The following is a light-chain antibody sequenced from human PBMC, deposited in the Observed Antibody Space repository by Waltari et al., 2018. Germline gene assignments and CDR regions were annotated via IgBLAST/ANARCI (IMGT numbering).Light chain of an antibody. CDR2: SNI. V-gene: IGLV1-44*01. CDR3: ATWDDSLNGYV. CDR1: SSNIGSNT. Sequence: QSVLTQPPSASGTPGQRVTISCSGSSSNIGSNTVHWYQQFPGAAPKLLMYSNIQRPSGVPDRFSGSKSGTSASLAISGLQSEDEADYYCATWDDSLNGYVFGTGTKVTVL. J-gene: IGLJ1*01.